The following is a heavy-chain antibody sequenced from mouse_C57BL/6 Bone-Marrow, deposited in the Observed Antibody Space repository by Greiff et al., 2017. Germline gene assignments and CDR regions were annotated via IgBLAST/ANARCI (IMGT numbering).Heavy chain of an antibody. CDR3: ARWLRRGGTFFAY. V-gene: IGHV1-54*01. CDR2: INPGSGGT. J-gene: IGHJ3*01. CDR1: GYAFTNYL. Sequence: QVQLQQSGAELVRPGTSVKVSCKASGYAFTNYLIEWVKQRPGQGLEWIGVINPGSGGTNYNEKFKGKATLTADKSSSTAYMQLSSLTSEDSAVYVCARWLRRGGTFFAYWGQGTLVTVSA. D-gene: IGHD2-2*01.